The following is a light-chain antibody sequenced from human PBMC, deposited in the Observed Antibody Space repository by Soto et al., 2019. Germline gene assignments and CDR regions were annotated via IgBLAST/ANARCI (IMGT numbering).Light chain of an antibody. CDR2: GAS. CDR3: QQYGSSPYT. V-gene: IGKV3-20*01. Sequence: EIVLTQSPGTLSLSPGERATLSCRASQSVSSNYLAWYQQKPGQAPRLLIYGASSRATGIPDRFSGSGSGTDFTLTINRREPEDFAVYYCQQYGSSPYTFGQGTKLEIK. J-gene: IGKJ2*01. CDR1: QSVSSNY.